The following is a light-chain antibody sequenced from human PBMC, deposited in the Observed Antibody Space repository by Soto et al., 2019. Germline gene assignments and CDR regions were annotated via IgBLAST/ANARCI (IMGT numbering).Light chain of an antibody. V-gene: IGKV4-1*01. CDR1: HSFLSNSDNKNY. Sequence: DFLMTQSPDSLAVSLGDRATITFRSSHSFLSNSDNKNYLAWFQQKPGQPPKLLFYWASTRESGVPDRFSGSGSATDFTLTISNLQAEDVAVYYCQQYHSDPITFGQGTRLEIK. J-gene: IGKJ5*01. CDR3: QQYHSDPIT. CDR2: WAS.